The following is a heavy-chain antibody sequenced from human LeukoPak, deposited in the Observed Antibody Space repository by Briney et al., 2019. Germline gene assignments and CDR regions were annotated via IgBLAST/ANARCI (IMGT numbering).Heavy chain of an antibody. CDR2: INPNSGGT. Sequence: ASVKVSCKASGYTFTGYYMHWVRQAPGQGLEWMGWINPNSGGTNYAQKFQGRATMTRDTSISTAYMELSRLRSDDTAVYYCARDPYDFWSGYYSYPLNWGQGTLVTVSS. D-gene: IGHD3-3*01. J-gene: IGHJ4*02. CDR3: ARDPYDFWSGYYSYPLN. V-gene: IGHV1-2*02. CDR1: GYTFTGYY.